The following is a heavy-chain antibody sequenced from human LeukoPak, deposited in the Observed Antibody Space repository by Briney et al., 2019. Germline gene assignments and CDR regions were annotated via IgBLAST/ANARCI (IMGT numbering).Heavy chain of an antibody. D-gene: IGHD6-13*01. Sequence: SETLSLTCTVSGGSISSYYWSWIRQPPGKGLEWIRYIYYSGSTNYNPSLKSRVTISVDTSKNQFSLRLSSVTAADTAVYYCARVTGYVMEDYFDYWGQGTLVTVSS. CDR2: IYYSGST. J-gene: IGHJ4*02. CDR3: ARVTGYVMEDYFDY. V-gene: IGHV4-59*01. CDR1: GGSISSYY.